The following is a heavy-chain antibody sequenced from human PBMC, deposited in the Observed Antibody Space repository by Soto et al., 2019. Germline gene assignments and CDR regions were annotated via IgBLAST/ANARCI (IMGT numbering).Heavy chain of an antibody. CDR2: ISYDGSDK. Sequence: QVQLVESGGGVVQPGRSLRLSCAASGFPFTSYGMHWVREGPDKGLEWVAIISYDGSDKYYADSVKGRFTISRDNSKQTLYLQMNSLRPEDTALYYCVGGQYYFDYRGQGTLVIVSS. J-gene: IGHJ4*02. V-gene: IGHV3-30*03. CDR3: VGGQYYFDY. CDR1: GFPFTSYG. D-gene: IGHD3-10*01.